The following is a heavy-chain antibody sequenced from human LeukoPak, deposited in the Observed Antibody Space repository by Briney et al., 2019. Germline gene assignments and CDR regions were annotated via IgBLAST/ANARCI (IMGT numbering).Heavy chain of an antibody. Sequence: GGSLRLSCAASGFTFSRYYMHWVRQAPGKGLVWVSRINSDGSSTSNADSVKGRFTISRDNSKNTLYLQMNSLRAEDTAVYYCAKGYSNYFYNYYMDVWGKGTTVTVSS. CDR3: AKGYSNYFYNYYMDV. J-gene: IGHJ6*03. CDR2: INSDGSST. V-gene: IGHV3-74*01. CDR1: GFTFSRYY. D-gene: IGHD4-11*01.